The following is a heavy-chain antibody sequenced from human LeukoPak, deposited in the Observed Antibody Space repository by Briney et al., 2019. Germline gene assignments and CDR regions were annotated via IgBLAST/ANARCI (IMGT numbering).Heavy chain of an antibody. CDR3: AKSPWYGDYYFDY. CDR2: ISGSGGST. D-gene: IGHD4-17*01. V-gene: IGHV3-23*01. CDR1: GFTFSSYA. Sequence: GGSLRLSCAASGFTFSSYAMSWVRPAPGKGLEWVSAISGSGGSTYYADSVKGRFTISRDNSKNTLYLQMNSLRAEDTAVYYCAKSPWYGDYYFDYWGQGTLVTVSS. J-gene: IGHJ4*02.